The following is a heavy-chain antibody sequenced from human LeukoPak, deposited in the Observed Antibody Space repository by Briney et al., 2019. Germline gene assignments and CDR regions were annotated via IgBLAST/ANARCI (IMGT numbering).Heavy chain of an antibody. D-gene: IGHD3-22*01. CDR1: GYSISSAYY. Sequence: SETLSLTCTVSGYSISSAYYWGWIRQPPGKGLEWIGSIYHSGSPYYNPSLESRVTVLVDTSKNQFSLKLTSVTAADTAVYYCARNYYESGALGGFDLWGRGTLVVVSS. V-gene: IGHV4-38-2*02. J-gene: IGHJ2*01. CDR3: ARNYYESGALGGFDL. CDR2: IYHSGSP.